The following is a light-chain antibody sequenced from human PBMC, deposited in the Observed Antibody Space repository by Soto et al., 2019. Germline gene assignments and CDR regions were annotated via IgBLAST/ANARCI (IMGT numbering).Light chain of an antibody. J-gene: IGKJ5*01. CDR2: DAY. CDR3: QQRHMWPIT. Sequence: VVLTQSPVTLSLSPWERATLSCRASQSFRGLLAWYQQKPGQAPRLLIYDAYNRATGIPPRFSGSGSGTDFTLTISSLEPEDSAVYYCQQRHMWPITFGQGTRLEIK. V-gene: IGKV3-11*01. CDR1: QSFRGL.